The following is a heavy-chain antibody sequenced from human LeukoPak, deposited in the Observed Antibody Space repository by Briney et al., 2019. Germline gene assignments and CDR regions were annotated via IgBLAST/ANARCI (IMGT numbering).Heavy chain of an antibody. CDR3: ARRPQSDSSSRFDP. D-gene: IGHD6-13*01. Sequence: SETLSLTCAVYGGSFSGYYWSWIRQPPGKGLEWIGEINHSGSTNYNPSLKSRVTISVDTSKNQFSLKLSSVTAADTAVYYCARRPQSDSSSRFDPWGQGTLVTVSS. V-gene: IGHV4-34*01. CDR1: GGSFSGYY. CDR2: INHSGST. J-gene: IGHJ5*02.